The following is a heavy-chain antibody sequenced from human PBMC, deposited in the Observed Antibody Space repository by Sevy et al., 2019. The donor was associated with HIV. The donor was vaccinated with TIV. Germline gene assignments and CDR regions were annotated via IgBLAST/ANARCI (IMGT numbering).Heavy chain of an antibody. V-gene: IGHV3-64D*06. CDR3: VKGPRHEYSNYGLDY. D-gene: IGHD4-4*01. J-gene: IGHJ4*02. CDR2: ISKDGGTT. CDR1: GFSFSGYA. Sequence: GGSLRLSCSASGFSFSGYAMYWVRQAPGKGPECVSTISKDGGTTYYADSVNGRFTIFRDNSKNTLCLQMSSLRAEDTALYYCVKGPRHEYSNYGLDYWGQGTVVTVSS.